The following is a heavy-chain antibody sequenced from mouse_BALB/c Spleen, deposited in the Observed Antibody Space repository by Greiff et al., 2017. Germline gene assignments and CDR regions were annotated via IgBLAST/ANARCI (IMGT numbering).Heavy chain of an antibody. CDR3: ARRLRGGYFDY. CDR1: GYAFSSYW. D-gene: IGHD2-2*01. CDR2: IYPGDGDT. V-gene: IGHV1-80*01. Sequence: QVHVKQSGAELVRPGSSVKISCKASGYAFSSYWMNWVKQRPGQGLEWIGQIYPGDGDTNYNGKFKGKATLTADKSSSTAYMQLSSLTSEDSAVYFCARRLRGGYFDYWGQGTTLTVSS. J-gene: IGHJ2*01.